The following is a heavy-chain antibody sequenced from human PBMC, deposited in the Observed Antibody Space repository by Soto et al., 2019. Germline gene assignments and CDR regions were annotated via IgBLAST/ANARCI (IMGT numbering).Heavy chain of an antibody. V-gene: IGHV4-30-2*01. CDR1: GGSISSGGYS. J-gene: IGHJ4*02. D-gene: IGHD3-10*01. CDR2: IYHSGNI. Sequence: SETLSLTCTVSGGSISSGGYSWSWIRQPPGKGLEWIGYIYHSGNIYYNPSLKSRVTISVDRSKNQFSLKLSSVTAADTAVYYCARALITKVDYWGQGTLVTVSS. CDR3: ARALITKVDY.